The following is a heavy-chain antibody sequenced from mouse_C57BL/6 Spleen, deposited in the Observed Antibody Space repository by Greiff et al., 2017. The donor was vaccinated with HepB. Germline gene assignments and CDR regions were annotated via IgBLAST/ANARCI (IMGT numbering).Heavy chain of an antibody. CDR2: INYDGSST. CDR1: GFTFSDYY. J-gene: IGHJ4*01. Sequence: EVKLVESEGGLVQPGSSMKLSCTASGFTFSDYYMAWVRQVPEKGLEWVANINYDGSSTYYLDSLKSRFIISRDNAKNILYLQMSSLKSEDTATYYCARLHAMDYWGQGTSVTVSS. V-gene: IGHV5-16*01. CDR3: ARLHAMDY.